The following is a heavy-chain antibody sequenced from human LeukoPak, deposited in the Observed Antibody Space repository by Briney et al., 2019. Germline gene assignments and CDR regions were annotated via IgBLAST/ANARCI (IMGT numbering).Heavy chain of an antibody. D-gene: IGHD6-19*01. CDR1: GFTFTDYA. CDR3: AKHGSGRYFDY. J-gene: IGHJ4*02. CDR2: ISAGGDNT. V-gene: IGHV3-23*01. Sequence: GGSLRLSCAASGFTFTDYAMTWVRQAPGKGLEWVSAISAGGDNTYYADSVKGRFTISRDNSKNTLYLQMISLRAEDTAVYYCAKHGSGRYFDYWGQGTLVTVSS.